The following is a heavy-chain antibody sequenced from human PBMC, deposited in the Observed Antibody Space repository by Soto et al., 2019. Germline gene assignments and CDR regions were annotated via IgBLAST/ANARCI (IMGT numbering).Heavy chain of an antibody. CDR2: INPSGGST. Sequence: GASVKVSCKASGYTFTSYYMHWVRQAPGQGLEWMGIINPSGGSTSYAQKFQGRVTMTRDTSTSTIYMELSSLRSEDTAVYYCARDGMSSGRQQPYFDYWGQGTLVTVSS. D-gene: IGHD5-12*01. J-gene: IGHJ4*02. CDR1: GYTFTSYY. CDR3: ARDGMSSGRQQPYFDY. V-gene: IGHV1-46*03.